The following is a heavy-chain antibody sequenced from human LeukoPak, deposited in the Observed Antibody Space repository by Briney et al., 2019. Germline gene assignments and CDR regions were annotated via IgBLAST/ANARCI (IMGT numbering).Heavy chain of an antibody. CDR2: INPNSGGT. D-gene: IGHD3-3*01. CDR3: ARQRAYYDFWSSPGAFDI. CDR1: GYTLTELS. V-gene: IGHV1-2*02. Sequence: ASVKVSCKVSGYTLTELSMHWVRQAPGQGLEWMGWINPNSGGTNYAQKFQGRVTMTRDTSISTAYMELSRLRSDDTAVYYCARQRAYYDFWSSPGAFDIWGQGTMVTVSS. J-gene: IGHJ3*02.